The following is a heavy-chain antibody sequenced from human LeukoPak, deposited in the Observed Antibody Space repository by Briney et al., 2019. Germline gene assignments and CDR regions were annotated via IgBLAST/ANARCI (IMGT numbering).Heavy chain of an antibody. CDR1: GYIFTTYD. CDR3: ARRKFLGWFDP. J-gene: IGHJ5*02. V-gene: IGHV1-8*03. Sequence: GASVKVSCKASGYIFTTYDIGWVRQAPAQGLEWMGWLNPNSGNAGYAQKSQGRVTISRNTSISTAYMELSSLRSDDTAIYYCARRKFLGWFDPWGQGTLVTVSS. CDR2: LNPNSGNA. D-gene: IGHD7-27*01.